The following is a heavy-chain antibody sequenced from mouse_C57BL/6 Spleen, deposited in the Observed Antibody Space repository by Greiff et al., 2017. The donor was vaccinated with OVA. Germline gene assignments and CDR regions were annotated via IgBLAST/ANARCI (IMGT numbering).Heavy chain of an antibody. V-gene: IGHV1-80*01. CDR1: GYAFSSYW. CDR2: IYPGDGDT. J-gene: IGHJ4*01. Sequence: VQLQQSGAELVKPGASVKISCKASGYAFSSYWMNWVKQRPGKGLEWIGQIYPGDGDTNYNGKFKGKATLTADKSSSTAYMQLSSLTSEDSAVYFCARLITTVVATDYYAMDYWGQGTSVTVSS. D-gene: IGHD1-1*01. CDR3: ARLITTVVATDYYAMDY.